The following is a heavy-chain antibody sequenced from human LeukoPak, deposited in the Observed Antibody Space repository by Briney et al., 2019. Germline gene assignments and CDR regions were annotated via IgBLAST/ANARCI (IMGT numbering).Heavy chain of an antibody. CDR3: AREGHLYSSGWPRWRDAFDI. V-gene: IGHV3-30-3*01. J-gene: IGHJ3*02. D-gene: IGHD6-19*01. Sequence: PGRSLRLSCAASGFTFSSYAMHWVRQAPGKGLEWVAVISYDGSNKYYADSVKGRFTISRDNSKNTLYLQMNSLRAEDTAVYYCAREGHLYSSGWPRWRDAFDIWGQGTMVTVSS. CDR1: GFTFSSYA. CDR2: ISYDGSNK.